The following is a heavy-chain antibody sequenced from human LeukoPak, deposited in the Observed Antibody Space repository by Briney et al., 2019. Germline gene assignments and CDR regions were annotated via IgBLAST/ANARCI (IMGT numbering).Heavy chain of an antibody. CDR2: ISSSGSNI. J-gene: IGHJ5*01. V-gene: IGHV3-48*01. CDR3: ATDLRYYDSSGPVNFAS. D-gene: IGHD3-22*01. CDR1: GFTFSNYA. Sequence: GGSLRLSCAASGFTFSNYAMNWVRQAPGKGLEWISYISSSGSNIYYADSVKGRFSISRDNAKNSLYLQMNSLRAEDTAVYYCATDLRYYDSSGPVNFASWGQGTLVTVSS.